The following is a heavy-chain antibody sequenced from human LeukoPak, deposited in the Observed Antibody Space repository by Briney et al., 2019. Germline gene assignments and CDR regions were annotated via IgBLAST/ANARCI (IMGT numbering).Heavy chain of an antibody. CDR1: GFTFSSYP. Sequence: PGRSLRLSCAASGFTFSSYPMHWVRQAPGRGLEWVAVISSDGTIKYYADSVKGRFTISRDNSKNTLYLQTNSLRVEDTAVYYCVREVVGAIYFDYWGQGALVTASS. V-gene: IGHV3-30-3*01. J-gene: IGHJ4*02. CDR3: VREVVGAIYFDY. CDR2: ISSDGTIK. D-gene: IGHD1-26*01.